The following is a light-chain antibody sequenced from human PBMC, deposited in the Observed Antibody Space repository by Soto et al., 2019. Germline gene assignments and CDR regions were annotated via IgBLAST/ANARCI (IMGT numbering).Light chain of an antibody. V-gene: IGKV3-20*01. CDR2: GAS. CDR3: QQYGSSPLYP. J-gene: IGKJ2*01. Sequence: ESVLTQSPGTLSSSPGERATLSCRASQSVSSSYLAWYQQKPGQAPRLLIYGASSRATGVPDRFSGSGSGRDFTLTISRLEPEDFAVYYCQQYGSSPLYPFGQGTKLEIK. CDR1: QSVSSSY.